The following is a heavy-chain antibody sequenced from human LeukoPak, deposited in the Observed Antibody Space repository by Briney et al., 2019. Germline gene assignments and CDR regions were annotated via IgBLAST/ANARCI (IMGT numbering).Heavy chain of an antibody. CDR1: GYTFTSYD. J-gene: IGHJ3*02. Sequence: ASVKVSCKASGYTFTSYDINWVRQATGQGLEWMGWMNPNSGNTGYAQKFQGRVTMTRNTSISTAYMELSSLRSEDAAVYFCARASTLEPRIVGASGAFDIWGQGTMVTVSS. CDR2: MNPNSGNT. CDR3: ARASTLEPRIVGASGAFDI. D-gene: IGHD1-26*01. V-gene: IGHV1-8*01.